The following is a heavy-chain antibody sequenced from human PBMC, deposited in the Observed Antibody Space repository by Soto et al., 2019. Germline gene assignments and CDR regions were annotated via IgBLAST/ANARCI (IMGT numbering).Heavy chain of an antibody. CDR3: ARDFSSYYYDSSGYIAFDI. V-gene: IGHV1-46*01. CDR1: GYTFTSYY. D-gene: IGHD3-22*01. Sequence: QVQLVQSGAEVKKPGASVKVSCKASGYTFTSYYMHWVRQAPGQGLEWMGIINPSGGSTSYAQKFQGRVTMTRDTYTSTVYMELSSLRSEDTAVYYCARDFSSYYYDSSGYIAFDIWGQGTMVTVSS. J-gene: IGHJ3*02. CDR2: INPSGGST.